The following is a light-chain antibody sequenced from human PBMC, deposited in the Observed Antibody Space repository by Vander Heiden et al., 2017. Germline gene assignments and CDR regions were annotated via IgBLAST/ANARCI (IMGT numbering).Light chain of an antibody. Sequence: QSVLTQPPSVSGAPGQRVTISCTGSRSNIGAGFDVHWYQQLPGAAPKLLIYGKSNRPSGVPDRFSDSKSDTSASLAITWLQAEDEADYYCQSYDSSLSAWVFGGGTKLTV. CDR1: RSNIGAGFD. J-gene: IGLJ3*02. CDR3: QSYDSSLSAWV. CDR2: GKS. V-gene: IGLV1-40*01.